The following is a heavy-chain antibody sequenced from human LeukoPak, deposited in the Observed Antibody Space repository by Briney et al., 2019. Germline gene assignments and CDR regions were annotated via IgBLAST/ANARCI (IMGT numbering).Heavy chain of an antibody. Sequence: GGSLRLSCAASGFIFDDYAMHWVREAPGKGLEWVSGISWNSNTIGYADSVKGRFTISRDNSKNTLYLQMNSLRPEDTALYYCAKGGGTGYSSSWYSNWGQGTLVTVSS. CDR3: AKGGGTGYSSSWYSN. CDR2: ISWNSNTI. V-gene: IGHV3-9*01. D-gene: IGHD6-13*01. J-gene: IGHJ4*02. CDR1: GFIFDDYA.